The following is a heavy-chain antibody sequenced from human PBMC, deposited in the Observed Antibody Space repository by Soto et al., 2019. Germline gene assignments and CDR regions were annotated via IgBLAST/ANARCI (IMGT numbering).Heavy chain of an antibody. D-gene: IGHD6-19*01. V-gene: IGHV4-31*03. Sequence: QVQLQESGPGLVNPSQTLSLTCLVSGASVSGDGSYCSWIRQHPGKGLQFIGYIHNSGSTYSNPSLENRVAMSIDTSKNQFSLRLSSVTAADSAVYFCARDLGSEQWFFDNWGQGILVTVSS. CDR2: IHNSGST. J-gene: IGHJ4*02. CDR1: GASVSGDGSY. CDR3: ARDLGSEQWFFDN.